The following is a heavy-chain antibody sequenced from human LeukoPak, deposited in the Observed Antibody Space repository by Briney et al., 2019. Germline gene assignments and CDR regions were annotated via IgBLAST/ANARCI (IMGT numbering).Heavy chain of an antibody. D-gene: IGHD5-24*01. CDR3: ARNRLWLQSDFDY. V-gene: IGHV6-1*01. CDR1: GDSVSTNRAA. Sequence: SQTLSLTCAISGDSVSTNRAAWNWIRQSPSRGPEWLGRTLYTSQTSNDYALSVKSLITINADTSKDQFSLQLNSVPPEDTAVYYCARNRLWLQSDFDYWGQGPLVTVSS. J-gene: IGHJ4*02. CDR2: TLYTSQTSN.